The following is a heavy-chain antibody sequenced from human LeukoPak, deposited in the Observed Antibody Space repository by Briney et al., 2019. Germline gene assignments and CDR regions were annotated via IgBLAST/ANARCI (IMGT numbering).Heavy chain of an antibody. Sequence: GGSLRLSCEASGFTFSSYTMNWVRQAPGKGLEWVSSITSSSSYIYYADSVKGRFTISRDNARNSLYLQMNSVRAEDTAVYYCARDREGDYIWGSYRPDWFDPWGQGTLVTVSS. J-gene: IGHJ5*02. CDR3: ARDREGDYIWGSYRPDWFDP. CDR1: GFTFSSYT. CDR2: ITSSSSYI. D-gene: IGHD3-16*02. V-gene: IGHV3-21*01.